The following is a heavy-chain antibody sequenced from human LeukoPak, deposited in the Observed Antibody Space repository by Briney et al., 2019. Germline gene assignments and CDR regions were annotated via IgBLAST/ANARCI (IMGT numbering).Heavy chain of an antibody. V-gene: IGHV1-18*01. CDR3: ARDPVDIAATTMDY. J-gene: IGHJ4*02. D-gene: IGHD5-12*01. CDR1: GYTFTSYT. Sequence: GASVKVSSKASGYTFTSYTISWVRQAPGQGLEWMGWISAYNGGTHSAQKFQGRVIMTIDASTSTAYMEVRSLRSDDTAVYYCARDPVDIAATTMDYWGQGTLVTVSS. CDR2: ISAYNGGT.